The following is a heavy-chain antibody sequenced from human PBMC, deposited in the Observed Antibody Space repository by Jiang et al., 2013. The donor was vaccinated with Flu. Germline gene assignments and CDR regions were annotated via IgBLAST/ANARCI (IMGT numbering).Heavy chain of an antibody. CDR3: ARRLWSPTFPKQPPGDY. J-gene: IGHJ4*02. D-gene: IGHD3-10*01. V-gene: IGHV4-39*01. Sequence: KSRVTISVDTSKNQFSLKLSSVTAADTAVYYCARRLWSPTFPKQPPGDYWGQGTLVTVSS.